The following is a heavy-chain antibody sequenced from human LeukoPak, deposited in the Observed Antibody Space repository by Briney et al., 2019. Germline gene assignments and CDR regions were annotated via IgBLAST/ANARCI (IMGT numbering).Heavy chain of an antibody. CDR2: IYYSGST. D-gene: IGHD3-22*01. CDR3: ARELEWYYYDSSGYTLGGYYFDY. V-gene: IGHV4-39*07. Sequence: SETLSLTCTVSGGSISSSSYYWGWIRQPPGKGLEWIGSIYYSGSTYYNPSLKSRVTISVDTSKNQFSLKLSSVTAADTAVYYCARELEWYYYDSSGYTLGGYYFDYWGQGTLVNVSS. CDR1: GGSISSSSYY. J-gene: IGHJ4*02.